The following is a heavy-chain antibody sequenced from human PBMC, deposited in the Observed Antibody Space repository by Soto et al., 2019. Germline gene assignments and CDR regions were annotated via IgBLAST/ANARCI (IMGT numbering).Heavy chain of an antibody. CDR3: GRGWGSYGSGGKRRDYYYYYDTDD. CDR1: GGSISSYY. CDR2: IYYSGST. J-gene: IGHJ6*03. V-gene: IGHV4-59*01. D-gene: IGHD3-10*01. Sequence: QVQLQESGPGLVKPSETLSLTCTVSGGSISSYYWRWIRQPPGKGLECIGYIYYSGSTNYNPSFKSPVTISVVPANNQFCLEVGCGTGAETAVYYCGRGWGSYGSGGKRRDYYYYYDTDDFCKYTAVTV.